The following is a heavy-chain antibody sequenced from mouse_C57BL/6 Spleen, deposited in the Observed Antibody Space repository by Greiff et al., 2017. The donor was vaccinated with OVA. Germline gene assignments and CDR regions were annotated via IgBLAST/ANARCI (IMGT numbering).Heavy chain of an antibody. CDR3: ARRGRNYERYYAMDY. V-gene: IGHV1-52*01. D-gene: IGHD1-1*01. CDR1: GYTFTSYW. J-gene: IGHJ4*01. Sequence: QVQLKQPGAELVRPGSSVKLSCKASGYTFTSYWMHWVKQRPIQGLEWIGNIDSSDSDTHYNQKFKDKATLTVDKSSSTAYKQHSSLTYEDSAVYDCARRGRNYERYYAMDYWGQGTSVTVSS. CDR2: IDSSDSDT.